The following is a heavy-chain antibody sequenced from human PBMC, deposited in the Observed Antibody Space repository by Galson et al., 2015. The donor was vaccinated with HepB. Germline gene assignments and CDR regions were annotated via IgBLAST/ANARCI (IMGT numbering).Heavy chain of an antibody. V-gene: IGHV4-39*01. CDR1: GGSISSSSYY. J-gene: IGHJ3*02. CDR2: IYYSGST. D-gene: IGHD5-24*01. Sequence: SETLSLTCTVSGGSISSSSYYWGWIRQPPGKGLEWIGSIYYSGSTYYNPSLKSRVTISVDTSKNQFSLKLSSVTAADTAVYYCDGSRDGYTLSAFDIWGQGTMVTVSS. CDR3: DGSRDGYTLSAFDI.